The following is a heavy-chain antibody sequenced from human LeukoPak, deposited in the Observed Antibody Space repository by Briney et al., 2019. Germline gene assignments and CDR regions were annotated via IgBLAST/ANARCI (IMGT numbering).Heavy chain of an antibody. CDR3: VRAIGRNPL. CDR1: GFTFTTYW. D-gene: IGHD4-23*01. V-gene: IGHV3-7*01. J-gene: IGHJ4*02. CDR2: INQDGREK. Sequence: GGSLRLSCAASGFTFTTYWMSWVRQAPGKVLEWVANINQDGREKYYVDSVKGRFTISRDNAKNSLYLQMNSLSAEDTAVYFCVRAIGRNPLWGQGTLVTVSS.